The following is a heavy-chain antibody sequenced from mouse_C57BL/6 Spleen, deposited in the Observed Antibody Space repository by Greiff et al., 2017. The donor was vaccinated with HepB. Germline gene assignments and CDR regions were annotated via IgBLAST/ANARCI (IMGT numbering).Heavy chain of an antibody. J-gene: IGHJ1*03. Sequence: DVQLVESGGGLVKPGGSLKLSCAASGFTFSSYAMSWVRQTPEKRLEWVATISDGGSYTYYPDNVKGRFTISRDNAKNNLYLQMSHLKSEDTAMYYCARDPNGTWYFDVWGTGTTVTVSS. V-gene: IGHV5-4*01. CDR3: ARDPNGTWYFDV. CDR1: GFTFSSYA. CDR2: ISDGGSYT. D-gene: IGHD2-1*01.